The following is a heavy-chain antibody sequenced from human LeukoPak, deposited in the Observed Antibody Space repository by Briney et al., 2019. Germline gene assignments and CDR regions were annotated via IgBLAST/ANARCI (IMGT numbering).Heavy chain of an antibody. J-gene: IGHJ4*02. V-gene: IGHV4-59*01. CDR2: IYYSGST. D-gene: IGHD3-22*01. Sequence: SETLSLTCTASGGSFSSYYWSWIRQPPGKGLEWIGYIYYSGSTNYNPSLKSRVAISVDTSNNQFSLKLSSVTAADTAVYYCARDSSGYRRGSFDYWGQGTLVTVSS. CDR3: ARDSSGYRRGSFDY. CDR1: GGSFSSYY.